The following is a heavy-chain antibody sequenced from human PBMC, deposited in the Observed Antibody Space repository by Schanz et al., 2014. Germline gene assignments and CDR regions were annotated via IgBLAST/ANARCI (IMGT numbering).Heavy chain of an antibody. CDR2: IKQDESER. Sequence: EVQLLESGGGLVKPGGSLRLSCAASGFTFNDYWMHWVRQAPGKGLEWVANIKQDESERSYVDSVKGRFTISRDNAKNSLYLQMNSLRAEDTAVYYCARDKGGYYPFDYWGQGTLVTVSS. V-gene: IGHV3-7*01. J-gene: IGHJ4*02. CDR1: GFTFNDYW. CDR3: ARDKGGYYPFDY. D-gene: IGHD3-3*01.